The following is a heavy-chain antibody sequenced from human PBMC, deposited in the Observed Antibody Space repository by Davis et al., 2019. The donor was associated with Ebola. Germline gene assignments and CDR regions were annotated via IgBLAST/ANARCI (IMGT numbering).Heavy chain of an antibody. V-gene: IGHV3-23*01. J-gene: IGHJ4*02. D-gene: IGHD1-1*01. Sequence: GESLKISCVASGFTFSSYGMSWVRQAPGKGLEWVAIISGSGGSTHYVDSVKGRFTISRDNSKNSLYLQMNSLRAEDTAVYYCARDSSHVPGRAPLDYWGQGTLVTVSS. CDR1: GFTFSSYG. CDR3: ARDSSHVPGRAPLDY. CDR2: ISGSGGST.